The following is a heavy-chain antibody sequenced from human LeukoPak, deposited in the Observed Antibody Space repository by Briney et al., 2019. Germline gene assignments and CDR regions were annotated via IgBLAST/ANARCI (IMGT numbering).Heavy chain of an antibody. D-gene: IGHD6-13*01. CDR3: ARGRLQQLVVGFDY. CDR1: GGSISSSNYY. V-gene: IGHV4-39*07. Sequence: SETLSLTCTVSGGSISSSNYYWGWIRQPPGKGLEWIGSIYYSGSTYYNPSLKSRVTISVDTSKNQFSLRLSSVTAADTAVYYCARGRLQQLVVGFDYWGQGTLVTASS. CDR2: IYYSGST. J-gene: IGHJ4*02.